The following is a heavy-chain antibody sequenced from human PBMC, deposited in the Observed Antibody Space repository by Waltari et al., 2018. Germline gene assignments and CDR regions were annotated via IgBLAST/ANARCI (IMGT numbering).Heavy chain of an antibody. D-gene: IGHD6-19*01. V-gene: IGHV1-24*01. CDR3: ATPSTSGWVDRWSY. CDR2: FDPEDGET. Sequence: QVPLVQSGAEVKKPGASVKVSCKVSGYTLPELSMPWVRQAPGKGLEWMGGFDPEDGETIYAQKFQGRVTMTEDTSTDTAYMELSSLRSEDTAVYYCATPSTSGWVDRWSYWGQGTLVTVSS. J-gene: IGHJ4*02. CDR1: GYTLPELS.